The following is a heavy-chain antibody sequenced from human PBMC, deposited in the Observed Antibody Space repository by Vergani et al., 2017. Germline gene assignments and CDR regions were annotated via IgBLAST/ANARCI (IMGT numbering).Heavy chain of an antibody. CDR2: IQFDGSNQ. CDR3: AKHFRGWGIDY. V-gene: IGHV3-30*02. J-gene: IGHJ4*02. D-gene: IGHD3-16*01. Sequence: QVQLVESGGGVVQRGGSLRLSFATSGFTLSNYDMQWIRQGPGKGLEFVAFIQFDGSNQYYADSVKGRFTLSRDFSKNTLCLQMNSLRTDDTATYYCAKHFRGWGIDYWGKGTQVIVSS. CDR1: GFTLSNYD.